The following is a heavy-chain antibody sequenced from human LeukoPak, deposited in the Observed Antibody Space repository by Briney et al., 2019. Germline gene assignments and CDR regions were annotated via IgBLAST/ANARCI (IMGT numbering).Heavy chain of an antibody. J-gene: IGHJ3*02. V-gene: IGHV4-59*01. CDR2: MYHTGTS. Sequence: SETLSLTCSVSGASITTYYWNWIRQSPGKGLEWIGYMYHTGTSDYNPSLQSRVTISLDTPNNKVSLTLTSVTAADTAVYYCATTREYSTNDAFDIWGQGTRVTVSS. CDR1: GASITTYY. D-gene: IGHD4-11*01. CDR3: ATTREYSTNDAFDI.